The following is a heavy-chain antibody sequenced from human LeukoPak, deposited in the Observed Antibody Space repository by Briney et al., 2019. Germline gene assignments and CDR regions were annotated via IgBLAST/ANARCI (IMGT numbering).Heavy chain of an antibody. V-gene: IGHV4-31*03. CDR1: GGSISSGGYY. J-gene: IGHJ4*02. D-gene: IGHD3-16*02. CDR3: ARERIMITFGGVIVTPSYFDY. CDR2: IYYSGST. Sequence: QTXXLTCTVSGGSISSGGYYWGWIRQHPGRGLEWLGYIYYSGSTYYNPSLKSRVTISVDTSKNQFSLKLSSVTAADTAVYYCARERIMITFGGVIVTPSYFDYWGQGTLVTVSS.